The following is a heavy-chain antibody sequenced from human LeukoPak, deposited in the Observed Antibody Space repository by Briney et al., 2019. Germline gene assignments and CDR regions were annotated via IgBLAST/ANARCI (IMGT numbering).Heavy chain of an antibody. CDR3: AGELYDFWSGYFGY. CDR2: IYVAGST. Sequence: GGSLRLSCAASGFTVSDSFMTWVRQAPGKGLEWVSVIYVAGSTYYADSVKGRFTISRDNSKNTLYLQMNSLRAEDTAVYYCAGELYDFWSGYFGYWGQGTLVTVSS. CDR1: GFTVSDSF. J-gene: IGHJ4*02. V-gene: IGHV3-53*01. D-gene: IGHD3-3*01.